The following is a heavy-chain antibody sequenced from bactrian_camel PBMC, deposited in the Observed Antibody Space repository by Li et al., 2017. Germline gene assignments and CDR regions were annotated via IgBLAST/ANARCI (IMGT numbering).Heavy chain of an antibody. V-gene: IGHV3S53*01. D-gene: IGHD2*01. Sequence: HVQLVESGGGSVQPGGSLALSCKVSSTTKLTFCMGWFRQAPAKERKAVAVIDMDGKINYADSVKGRFTVSRDNANNTVNLMMNSLKPEDTAMYYCAANFGPYCSGPYLARRANFLGQGTQVTVS. J-gene: IGHJ4*01. CDR2: IDMDGKI. CDR1: STTKLTFC.